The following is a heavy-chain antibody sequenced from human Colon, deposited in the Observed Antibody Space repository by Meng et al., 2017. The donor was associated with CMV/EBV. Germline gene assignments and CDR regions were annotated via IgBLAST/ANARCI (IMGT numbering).Heavy chain of an antibody. CDR2: ISPSNGNT. J-gene: IGHJ6*02. CDR3: ARNNLGQNYYYYYTMDV. CDR1: GYTFTDYG. Sequence: ASVKVSCKASGYTFTDYGISWLRQAPGQGLQWMGWISPSNGNTNYTQNLQGRVTMTTDTSPSTAYMEVRSLRSYDTAVYYCARNNLGQNYYYYYTMDVWGQGTAVTVSS. V-gene: IGHV1-18*01. D-gene: IGHD1/OR15-1a*01.